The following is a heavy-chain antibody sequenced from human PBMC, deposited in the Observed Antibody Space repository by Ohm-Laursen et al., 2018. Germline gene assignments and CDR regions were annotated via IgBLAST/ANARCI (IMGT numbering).Heavy chain of an antibody. CDR2: INPNSGGT. D-gene: IGHD6-19*01. J-gene: IGHJ4*02. V-gene: IGHV1-2*02. CDR3: ATLRGQWLIYFDY. Sequence: ASVKVSCKASGYTFTDYSMHWVRQAPGQGLEWMGWINPNSGGTNYAQKFQGRVTMTRDTSISTAYMELSGLKFDDSAVYYCATLRGQWLIYFDYWGQGTLVTVSS. CDR1: GYTFTDYS.